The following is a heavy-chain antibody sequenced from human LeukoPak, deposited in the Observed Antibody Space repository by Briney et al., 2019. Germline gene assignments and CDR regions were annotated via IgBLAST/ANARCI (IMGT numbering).Heavy chain of an antibody. J-gene: IGHJ4*02. CDR1: GGSISSYY. Sequence: SETLSLTCTVSGGSISSYYWSWIRQPPGKGLEWIGYIYYSGSTNYNPSLKGRVTISVDTSKNQFSLKLSSVTAADTAVYYCARGEVTTLDYWGQGTLVTVSS. CDR2: IYYSGST. D-gene: IGHD4-17*01. V-gene: IGHV4-59*01. CDR3: ARGEVTTLDY.